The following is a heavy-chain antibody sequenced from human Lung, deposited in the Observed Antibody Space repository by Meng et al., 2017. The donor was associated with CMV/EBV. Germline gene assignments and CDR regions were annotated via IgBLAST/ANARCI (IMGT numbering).Heavy chain of an antibody. CDR2: INQDGSEK. Sequence: GGSLRLSCAASGFTFSSYWMSWVRQAPGKGLEWVANINQDGSEKYYVDSVKGRFTISRDNAKNSLYLQMNSLRAEDTAVYFCARDQETVGYWGGTSCYSFYYGMEVWGQGTPVTVSS. D-gene: IGHD2-2*01. CDR3: ARDQETVGYWGGTSCYSFYYGMEV. V-gene: IGHV3-7*01. CDR1: GFTFSSYW. J-gene: IGHJ6*02.